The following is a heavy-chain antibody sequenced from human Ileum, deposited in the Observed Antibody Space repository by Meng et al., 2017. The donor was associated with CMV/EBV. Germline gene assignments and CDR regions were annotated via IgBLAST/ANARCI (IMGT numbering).Heavy chain of an antibody. CDR3: ARLQVVDFHYYGMDA. CDR2: IYPGDSDT. CDR1: GYDLANYW. D-gene: IGHD3/OR15-3a*01. J-gene: IGHJ6*02. V-gene: IGHV5-51*01. Sequence: KVSCKASGYDLANYWIGWVRQMPGKGLEWMGVIYPGDSDTRYNPSFQGLVTISADKSISTAYLQWSSLKASDTAMYYCARLQVVDFHYYGMDAWGQGTTVTVSS.